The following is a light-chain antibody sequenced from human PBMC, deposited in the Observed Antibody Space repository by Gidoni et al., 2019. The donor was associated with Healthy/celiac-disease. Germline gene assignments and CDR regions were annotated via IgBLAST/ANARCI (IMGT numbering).Light chain of an antibody. J-gene: IGLJ2*01. CDR1: NMGSKS. V-gene: IGLV3-21*02. Sequence: SYVLTQPPSVSVAPGQTARITRGGNNMGSKSVHWYQQKPGPAPVLVVYDDSDRPSGIPERFSGSNSGNTATLTISRVEAGDEADYYCQVWDSSSDHVVFGGGTKLTVL. CDR3: QVWDSSSDHVV. CDR2: DDS.